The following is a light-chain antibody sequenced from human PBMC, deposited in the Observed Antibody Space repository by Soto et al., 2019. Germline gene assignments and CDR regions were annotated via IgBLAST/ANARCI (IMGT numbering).Light chain of an antibody. CDR3: QHYNYWPYT. CDR2: DAS. Sequence: EIVMTQSPATLSMSPGERATLSCRASQTIDNTLAWYQRKPGQAPRLLIYDASTRATGVPARFSGSGSGTDLTLTNSSLQSEDFAVYYCQHYNYWPYTFGLGTKVEIK. J-gene: IGKJ2*01. V-gene: IGKV3-15*01. CDR1: QTIDNT.